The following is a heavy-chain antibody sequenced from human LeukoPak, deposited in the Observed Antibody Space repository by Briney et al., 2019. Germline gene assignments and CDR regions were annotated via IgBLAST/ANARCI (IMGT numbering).Heavy chain of an antibody. CDR1: GFTFSSYG. V-gene: IGHV3-33*01. J-gene: IGHJ4*02. CDR3: ARDGNYYESSGYWYYFDS. Sequence: GGSLRLSCAASGFTFSSYGMHWVRQAPGKGLEWVAVIWYDGSNKYYADSVKGRFTISRDNSKNTLYLQMNSLRAEDTAVYYCARDGNYYESSGYWYYFDSWGQGTLVTVSS. D-gene: IGHD3-22*01. CDR2: IWYDGSNK.